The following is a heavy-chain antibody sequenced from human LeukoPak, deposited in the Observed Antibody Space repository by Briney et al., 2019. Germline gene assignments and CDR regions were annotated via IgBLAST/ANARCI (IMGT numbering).Heavy chain of an antibody. CDR2: IRFDGSNT. D-gene: IGHD5-18*01. Sequence: PGGSLRLSCAASGFTFSSYSMNWVRKAPGKGLEWVTFIRFDGSNTYYSDSVKGRFTISRDNSKNTLYLQMNSLRVEDTAVYYCAQGHSHTAMYFWGQGTLVTVSS. J-gene: IGHJ4*02. V-gene: IGHV3-30*02. CDR1: GFTFSSYS. CDR3: AQGHSHTAMYF.